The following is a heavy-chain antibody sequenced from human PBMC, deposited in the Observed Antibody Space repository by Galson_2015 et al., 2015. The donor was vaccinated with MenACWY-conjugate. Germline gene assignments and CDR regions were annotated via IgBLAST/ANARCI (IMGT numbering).Heavy chain of an antibody. J-gene: IGHJ6*03. Sequence: LRLSCAASGFRFRSNALSWVRQAPGWGLEWVSAISASGGSTYYPDYAKGRFTISRDNSKNMLCLEMNSLRGEDTALYYCVKERGSLSHNYYFFFMDVWGKGTTVTVS. CDR1: GFRFRSNA. CDR2: ISASGGST. CDR3: VKERGSLSHNYYFFFMDV. V-gene: IGHV3-23*01. D-gene: IGHD6-6*01.